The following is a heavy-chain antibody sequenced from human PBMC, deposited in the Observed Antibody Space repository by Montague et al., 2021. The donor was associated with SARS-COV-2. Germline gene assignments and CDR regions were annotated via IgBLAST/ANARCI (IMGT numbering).Heavy chain of an antibody. D-gene: IGHD6-19*01. CDR1: GGSISSYY. CDR2: IYYSGSP. J-gene: IGHJ3*02. CDR3: ARGSGWMGNAFDI. V-gene: IGHV4-59*12. Sequence: SETLSLTCTVSGGSISSYYWSWIRQPPGKGLEWIGYIYYSGSPNYNPSPKSRVTISVDTSKNQFSLKLSSVTAADTAVYYCARGSGWMGNAFDIWGQGTMVTVSS.